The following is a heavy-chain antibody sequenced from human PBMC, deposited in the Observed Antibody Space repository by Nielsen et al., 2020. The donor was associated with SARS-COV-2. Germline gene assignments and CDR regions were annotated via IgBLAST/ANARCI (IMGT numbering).Heavy chain of an antibody. D-gene: IGHD4-11*01. Sequence: SETLSLTCTVSGGSISSSSYYWGWIRQPPGKGLEWIGSIYYSGSTYYNPSLKSRVTISVDTSKNQFSLKLSSVTAADTAVYYCASYSNQDYYYYYGMDVWGQGTTVTVSS. CDR3: ASYSNQDYYYYYGMDV. J-gene: IGHJ6*02. CDR1: GGSISSSSYY. CDR2: IYYSGST. V-gene: IGHV4-39*01.